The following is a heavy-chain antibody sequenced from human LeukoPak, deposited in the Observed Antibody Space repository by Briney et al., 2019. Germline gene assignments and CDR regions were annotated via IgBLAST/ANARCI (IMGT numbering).Heavy chain of an antibody. CDR1: GYTFTSYA. V-gene: IGHV7-4-1*02. Sequence: ASVKVSCKASGYTFTSYAMNWVRQAPGQGLEWMGWINTNTGNPTYAQGFTGRFVFSLGTSVSTAYLQISSLKAEDTAVYYCARERLQEGFNYYGMDVWGQGTTVTVSS. J-gene: IGHJ6*02. CDR2: INTNTGNP. CDR3: ARERLQEGFNYYGMDV. D-gene: IGHD1-1*01.